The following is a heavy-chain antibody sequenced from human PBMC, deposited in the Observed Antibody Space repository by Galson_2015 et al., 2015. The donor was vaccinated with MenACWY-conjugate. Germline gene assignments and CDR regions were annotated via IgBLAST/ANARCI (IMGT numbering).Heavy chain of an antibody. D-gene: IGHD3-3*01. Sequence: SLRLSCAASGFTFSNYNMSWVRQAPGEGLEWVSYISTNSRTIYYADSVKGRFTSSRDNAKNSLYLQMNSLGAEDTAVYYCATSFWSGFPGYWGQGTLVTVSS. CDR2: ISTNSRTI. J-gene: IGHJ4*02. CDR3: ATSFWSGFPGY. CDR1: GFTFSNYN. V-gene: IGHV3-48*01.